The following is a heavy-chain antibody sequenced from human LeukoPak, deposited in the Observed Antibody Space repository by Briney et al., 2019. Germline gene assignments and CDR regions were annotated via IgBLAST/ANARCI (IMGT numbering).Heavy chain of an antibody. V-gene: IGHV4-30-4*01. CDR2: IYYSGST. D-gene: IGHD3-22*01. CDR1: GGSISSGDYY. Sequence: SQTLSLTCTVSGGSISSGDYYWSWIRQPPGKGLEWIGYIYYSGSTYYNPSLKSRVTISVDTSKNQFSLKLSSVTAADTAVYYCAREILVTYYYDSSGYHDPPNYYYYMDVWGKGTTVTVSS. CDR3: AREILVTYYYDSSGYHDPPNYYYYMDV. J-gene: IGHJ6*03.